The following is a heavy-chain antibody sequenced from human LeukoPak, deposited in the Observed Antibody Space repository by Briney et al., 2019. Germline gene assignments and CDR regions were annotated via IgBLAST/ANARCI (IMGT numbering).Heavy chain of an antibody. Sequence: GAVKDSCMGSGYTFISYYMHWVRQARGQGLEWMGIINPSGGSTSYARRFQGRVIMTRDTSTSTVYTEPSSLRSEDTAVYYCARGEGGALHWFDPWGQGTLVTVSS. CDR3: ARGEGGALHWFDP. D-gene: IGHD1-26*01. CDR2: INPSGGST. V-gene: IGHV1-46*01. J-gene: IGHJ5*02. CDR1: GYTFISYY.